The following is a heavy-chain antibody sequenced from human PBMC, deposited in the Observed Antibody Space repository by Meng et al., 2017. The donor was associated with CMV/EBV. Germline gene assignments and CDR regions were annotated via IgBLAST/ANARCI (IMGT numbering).Heavy chain of an antibody. V-gene: IGHV1-2*02. D-gene: IGHD6-13*01. Sequence: ASVKVSCKASGYTFTGYYMHWVRQAPEQGLEWMGWINPNSGGTNYAQKYQGRVTMTRDTSIRTDYMELSRMRYDDTAVYYCARDFSSSWYAYYYYGMDVWGQGTTVTVSS. CDR3: ARDFSSSWYAYYYYGMDV. CDR1: GYTFTGYY. CDR2: INPNSGGT. J-gene: IGHJ6*02.